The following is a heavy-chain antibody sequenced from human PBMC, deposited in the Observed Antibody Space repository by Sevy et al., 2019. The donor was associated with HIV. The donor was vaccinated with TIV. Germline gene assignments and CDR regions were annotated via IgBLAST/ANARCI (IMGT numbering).Heavy chain of an antibody. Sequence: GGSLRLSCAASGFTLSEYYMTWIRQSPGKGLQWISYISSGSSYTNYADSVKGRFTISRDNAKNSLYLEIHTLRPEDTAVYYCARSRSNYADYYFDYWGQGTVVTVSS. CDR1: GFTLSEYY. J-gene: IGHJ4*02. V-gene: IGHV3-11*06. CDR2: ISSGSSYT. CDR3: ARSRSNYADYYFDY. D-gene: IGHD4-17*01.